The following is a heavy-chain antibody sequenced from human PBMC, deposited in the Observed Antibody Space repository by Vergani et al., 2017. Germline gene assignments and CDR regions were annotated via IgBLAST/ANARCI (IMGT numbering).Heavy chain of an antibody. J-gene: IGHJ6*03. CDR3: ARETVVTSWDGYRFHYMDV. V-gene: IGHV4-61*02. CDR1: GGAVNSGSNF. Sequence: QVQLQESGPGLVKPSQTLSLTCSVSGGAVNSGSNFWTWIRRPAGKGLEWIGRTSTDGSTNYNPSLKSRVTVSVDTSKTQISLRLTSVTAEDTAVYYCARETVVTSWDGYRFHYMDVWGKGTTVTVSS. CDR2: TSTDGST. D-gene: IGHD3-16*02.